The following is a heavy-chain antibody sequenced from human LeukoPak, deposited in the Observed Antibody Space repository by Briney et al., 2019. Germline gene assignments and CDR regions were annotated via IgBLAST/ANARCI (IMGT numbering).Heavy chain of an antibody. CDR1: GFTFSSYG. CDR3: AKGYYGSGVDYFDY. V-gene: IGHV3-30*18. D-gene: IGHD3-10*01. CDR2: ISYDGSNK. J-gene: IGHJ4*02. Sequence: GGSLRLSCAASGFTFSSYGMHWVRQAPGKGLVWVAVISYDGSNKYYADSVKGRFTISRDNSKNTLYLQMNSLRAEDTAVYYCAKGYYGSGVDYFDYWGQGTLVTVSS.